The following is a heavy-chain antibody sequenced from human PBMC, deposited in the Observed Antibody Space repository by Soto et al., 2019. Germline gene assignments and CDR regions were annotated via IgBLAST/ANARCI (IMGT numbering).Heavy chain of an antibody. CDR2: IYYSGST. V-gene: IGHV4-59*01. Sequence: QVQLQESGPGLVKPSETLSLTCTVSGGSTSSYYWSWIRQPPGKGLEWIGYIYYSGSTNYNPSLKSRVTISVDTSKNQFSLKLSSVTAAETAVYYCARSYYYGSGSYYFDYWGQGTLVTVSS. CDR1: GGSTSSYY. D-gene: IGHD3-10*01. CDR3: ARSYYYGSGSYYFDY. J-gene: IGHJ4*02.